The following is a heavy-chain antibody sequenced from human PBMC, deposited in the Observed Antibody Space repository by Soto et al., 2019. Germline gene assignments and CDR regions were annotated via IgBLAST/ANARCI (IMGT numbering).Heavy chain of an antibody. CDR3: ARDKDFGDYTFDL. CDR2: LYTFGEG. D-gene: IGHD4-17*01. J-gene: IGHJ4*02. CDR1: GFDVKAIY. Sequence: GGSLRLSCAVSGFDVKAIYMSWLRRAPGKGLEWVAGLYTFGEGYYADFAAGRFTIARHESENTLLLEMIDLKIEDTAIYYCARDKDFGDYTFDLWGQGTLVTV. V-gene: IGHV3-53*01.